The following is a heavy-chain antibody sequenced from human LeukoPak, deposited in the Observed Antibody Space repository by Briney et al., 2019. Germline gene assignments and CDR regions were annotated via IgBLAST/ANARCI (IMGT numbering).Heavy chain of an antibody. Sequence: GGSLRLSCAASGFTFRSYAMHWVRQAPGKGLEWVAVISYDGSNKYYADSVEGRFAISRDNPKNTLYLQMNSLRAEDTAVYYCARSDYGGGRNYWGQGTLVTVSS. V-gene: IGHV3-30*09. CDR3: ARSDYGGGRNY. CDR2: ISYDGSNK. D-gene: IGHD4-23*01. CDR1: GFTFRSYA. J-gene: IGHJ4*02.